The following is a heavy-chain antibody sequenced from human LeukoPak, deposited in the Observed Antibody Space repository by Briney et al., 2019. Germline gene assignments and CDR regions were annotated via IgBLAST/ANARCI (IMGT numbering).Heavy chain of an antibody. CDR2: IYYSGIT. CDR3: AGSQQLVRRINDY. Sequence: SETLSLTCTVSGGSISSYYWSWIRQPPGKGLEWIGYIYYSGITNYNPSLKSRVTISVDTSKNQFSLKLSSVTAADTAVYYCAGSQQLVRRINDYWGQGTLVTVSS. J-gene: IGHJ4*02. CDR1: GGSISSYY. D-gene: IGHD6-13*01. V-gene: IGHV4-59*01.